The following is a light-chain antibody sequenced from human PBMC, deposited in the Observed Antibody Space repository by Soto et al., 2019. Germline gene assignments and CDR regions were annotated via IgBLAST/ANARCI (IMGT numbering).Light chain of an antibody. V-gene: IGKV3-15*01. J-gene: IGKJ2*01. CDR1: QSLSSN. Sequence: EIVMTQSPATLSVSPGERATLSCRASQSLSSNLAWYQQKPGQAPRLLIYGASTRAAAFPARFSGSGSGTELTLTISSLQSEDFAVYYCQQYNNWPYTFGQGTKLEIK. CDR2: GAS. CDR3: QQYNNWPYT.